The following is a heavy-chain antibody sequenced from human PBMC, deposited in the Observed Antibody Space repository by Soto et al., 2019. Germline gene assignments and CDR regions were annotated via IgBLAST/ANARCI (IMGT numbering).Heavy chain of an antibody. D-gene: IGHD4-17*01. V-gene: IGHV3-33*01. CDR2: IWYDGSNK. CDR3: ARDHDYGGKTASEDY. J-gene: IGHJ4*02. Sequence: QVQLVESGGGVVQPGRSLRLSCAASGFTFSSYGMHWVRQAPGKGLEWVAVIWYDGSNKYYADSVKGRFTISRDNSKNTLYLQMNSLRAEDTAVYYCARDHDYGGKTASEDYWGQGTLVTVSS. CDR1: GFTFSSYG.